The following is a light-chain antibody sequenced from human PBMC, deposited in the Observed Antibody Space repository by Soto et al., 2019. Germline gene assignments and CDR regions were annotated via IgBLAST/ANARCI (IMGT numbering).Light chain of an antibody. CDR2: GAS. J-gene: IGKJ1*01. V-gene: IGKV3-20*01. Sequence: EIVLTQSPATLSLSPGERATLSCRASQSIGLAIAWYQQKPGQAPRLIIYGASNRATGIPDRFSGRGSGTDFTLTISRLEPEDCAVYYCQQYGGARWTFGQGTKVEIK. CDR3: QQYGGARWT. CDR1: QSIGLA.